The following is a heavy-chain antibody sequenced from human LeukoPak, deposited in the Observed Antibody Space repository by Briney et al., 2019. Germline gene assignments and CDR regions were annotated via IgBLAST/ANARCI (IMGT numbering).Heavy chain of an antibody. CDR2: IKQDGSEK. CDR1: GFTFSIYW. D-gene: IGHD1-1*01. V-gene: IGHV3-7*01. Sequence: GGSLRLSCAASGFTFSIYWMSWVRLAPGKGLEWVANIKQDGSEKYYVDSVKGRFTISRDNAKNSLYLQMNSLRAEDTAVYYCARERRTTSAFDIWGQGTMVTVSS. CDR3: ARERRTTSAFDI. J-gene: IGHJ3*02.